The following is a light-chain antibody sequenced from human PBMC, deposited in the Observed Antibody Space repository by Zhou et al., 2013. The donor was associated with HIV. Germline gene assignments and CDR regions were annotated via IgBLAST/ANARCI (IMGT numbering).Light chain of an antibody. V-gene: IGKV3-15*01. CDR3: QQYNNWPWT. CDR2: GAS. Sequence: EKVMTQSPATLSVSPGERVTLSCRASQSVGSNLAWYQQKPGQAPRLLIYGASTRATGIPARFSGSGSGTEFTLTISSLQSEDFAVYYCQQYNNWPWTFGQGTKVEVK. J-gene: IGKJ1*01. CDR1: QSVGSN.